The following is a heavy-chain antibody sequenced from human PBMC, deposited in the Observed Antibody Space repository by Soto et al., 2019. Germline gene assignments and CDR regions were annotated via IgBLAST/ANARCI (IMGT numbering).Heavy chain of an antibody. CDR2: ISYDGTDE. J-gene: IGHJ4*02. CDR1: GFSFSSYG. Sequence: QVQLVESGGGVVQPGRSLRLSCAASGFSFSSYGKHWVRQAADKVLEWVAMISYDGTDEYYADSVKGRFTISRDNSKNAVYRQMNSLRAEDTAVFYSAKHESDWNDHFNYLGQGTLVTVSS. V-gene: IGHV3-30*18. D-gene: IGHD1-1*01. CDR3: AKHESDWNDHFNY.